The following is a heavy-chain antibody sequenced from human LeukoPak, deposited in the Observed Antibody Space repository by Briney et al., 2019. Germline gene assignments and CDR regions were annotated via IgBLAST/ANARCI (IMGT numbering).Heavy chain of an antibody. Sequence: SETLSLTCTVSGGPINTYYWSWIRQPPGKGLEFIGYIYSSGTTDYNPSLKSRVVISIDTSGSQFSLKMTSVTAADTAVYYCARRGTPYYYYYMDVWGKGTTVTVSS. CDR1: GGPINTYY. J-gene: IGHJ6*03. D-gene: IGHD3-16*01. CDR2: IYSSGTT. V-gene: IGHV4-59*08. CDR3: ARRGTPYYYYYMDV.